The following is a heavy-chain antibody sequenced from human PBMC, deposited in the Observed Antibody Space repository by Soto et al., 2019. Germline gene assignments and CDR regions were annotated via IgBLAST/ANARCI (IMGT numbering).Heavy chain of an antibody. CDR3: STDSYFTPVTATFAS. V-gene: IGHV3-15*07. Sequence: GGSLRASSAASGFTFSNAWINWVRRAPGKGLEWVGRIQIITERETPDLATPLKGSSSLSRDASKNMVYLQMNSPETEDTAFYYCSTDSYFTPVTATFASWGQGTLVTVSP. J-gene: IGHJ4*02. D-gene: IGHD4-17*01. CDR1: GFTFSNAW. CDR2: IQIITERETP.